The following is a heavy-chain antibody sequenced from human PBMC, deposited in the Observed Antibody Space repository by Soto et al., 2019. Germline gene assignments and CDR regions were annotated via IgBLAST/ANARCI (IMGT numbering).Heavy chain of an antibody. Sequence: ASVKVSCKASGYTFTSYDINWVRQATGQGLEWMGWMNPNSGNTGYAQKFQGRVTMTRNTSISTAYMELSSLRSEDTAVYYCARIFVEAARRKPLHAYYYYGMDVWGQGTTVTVSS. CDR1: GYTFTSYD. V-gene: IGHV1-8*01. J-gene: IGHJ6*02. D-gene: IGHD6-6*01. CDR2: MNPNSGNT. CDR3: ARIFVEAARRKPLHAYYYYGMDV.